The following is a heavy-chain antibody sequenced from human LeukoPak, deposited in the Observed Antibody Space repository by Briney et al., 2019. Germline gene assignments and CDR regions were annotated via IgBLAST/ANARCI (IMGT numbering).Heavy chain of an antibody. CDR1: GGSISSYY. J-gene: IGHJ4*02. CDR3: ARHPRAAIAVAGPFDY. V-gene: IGHV4-59*08. D-gene: IGHD6-19*01. CDR2: IYYSGST. Sequence: SETLSLTCTVSGGSISSYYWSWIRQPPGKGLEWIGYIYYSGSTNYNPSLKSRVTISADTSKNQFSLKLSSVTAADTAVYYCARHPRAAIAVAGPFDYWGQGTLVTVSS.